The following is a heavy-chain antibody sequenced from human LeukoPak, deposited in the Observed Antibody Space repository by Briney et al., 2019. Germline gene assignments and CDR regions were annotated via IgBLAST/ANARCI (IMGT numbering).Heavy chain of an antibody. CDR2: MYYSDST. Sequence: PSETLSLTCTVSGGSISNYFWSWIRQPPGKGLECIGFMYYSDSTNYNPSLKSRVSVSVDTSKNQFSLKLSSVTAADTAVYYCAKDQAVRGLFWFDPWGQGTLVTVSS. V-gene: IGHV4-59*01. CDR3: AKDQAVRGLFWFDP. CDR1: GGSISNYF. J-gene: IGHJ5*02. D-gene: IGHD3-10*01.